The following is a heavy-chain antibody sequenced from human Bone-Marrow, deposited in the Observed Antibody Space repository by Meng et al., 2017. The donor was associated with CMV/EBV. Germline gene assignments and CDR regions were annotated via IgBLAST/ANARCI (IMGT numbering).Heavy chain of an antibody. D-gene: IGHD3-3*01. V-gene: IGHV1-2*02. Sequence: ASVKVSCKASGYTFTGYYMHWVRQAPGQGLEWMGWINPNSGGTNYAQKFQGRVTMTRDTSISTDYMELSRLISDDTAVYYCATLPKTGITMFGVVITEYGMDVWGQGTTVTVSS. CDR1: GYTFTGYY. J-gene: IGHJ6*02. CDR2: INPNSGGT. CDR3: ATLPKTGITMFGVVITEYGMDV.